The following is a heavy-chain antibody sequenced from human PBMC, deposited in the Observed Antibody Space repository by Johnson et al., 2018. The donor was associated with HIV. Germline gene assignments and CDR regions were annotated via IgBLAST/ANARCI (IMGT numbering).Heavy chain of an antibody. CDR1: GFTFSDYY. D-gene: IGHD1-7*01. Sequence: QVQLVESGGGLVKPGGSLRLSCAASGFTFSDYYMSWIRQAPGKGLEWVSYISSSGSTIYYADSVKGRFTISRDNAKNSLYLQMNSLRAEEPAVHYCARKRNYGTHAAFDIWGQGTMVTVSS. J-gene: IGHJ3*02. V-gene: IGHV3-11*04. CDR2: ISSSGSTI. CDR3: ARKRNYGTHAAFDI.